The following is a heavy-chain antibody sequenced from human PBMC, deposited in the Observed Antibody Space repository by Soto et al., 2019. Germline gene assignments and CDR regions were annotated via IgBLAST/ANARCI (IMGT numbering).Heavy chain of an antibody. J-gene: IGHJ4*02. D-gene: IGHD3-22*01. CDR2: ISYDGSNK. V-gene: IGHV3-30*18. Sequence: QVQLVESGGGVVQPGRSLRLSCAASGFTFSSYGMHWVRQAPGKGLEWVAVISYDGSNKYYADSVKGRFTISRDNSKNTLYLQMNSLRAEDTAVYYCAKGSYYDSSGYNVWGQGTLVTVSS. CDR3: AKGSYYDSSGYNV. CDR1: GFTFSSYG.